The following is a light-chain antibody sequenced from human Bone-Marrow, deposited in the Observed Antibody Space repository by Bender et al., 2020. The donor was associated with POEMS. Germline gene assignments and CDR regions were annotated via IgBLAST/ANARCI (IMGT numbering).Light chain of an antibody. CDR1: DSNFGGNN. CDR2: SNY. J-gene: IGLJ1*01. Sequence: QSVLTQPPSASGTPGQSVIISCSGTDSNFGGNNVNWYQHLPGTAPRLVVYSNYQRPSGIPERFSGSTSGNTATLTISGTQSMDEADYYCQAWDSTTLYVFGSGTQVTVL. CDR3: QAWDSTTLYV. V-gene: IGLV1-44*01.